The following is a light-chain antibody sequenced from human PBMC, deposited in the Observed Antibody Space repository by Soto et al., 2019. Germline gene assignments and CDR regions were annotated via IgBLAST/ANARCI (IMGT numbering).Light chain of an antibody. CDR2: KAS. CDR1: QSISSW. CDR3: QQYNSYSPYT. V-gene: IGKV1-5*03. Sequence: DIQMTQSPSTLSASVGDRVTITCRASQSISSWLAWYQQKPGKAPKLLIYKASSLESVVPSRFSGSESGTEFPLTISSRQTDDFATYYCQQYNSYSPYTFCHGTKLEIK. J-gene: IGKJ2*01.